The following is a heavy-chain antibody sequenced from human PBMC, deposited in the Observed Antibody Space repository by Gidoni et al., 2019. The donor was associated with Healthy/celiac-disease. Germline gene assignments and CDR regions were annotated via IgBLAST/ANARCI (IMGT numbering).Heavy chain of an antibody. D-gene: IGHD3-10*01. Sequence: QVQLVQSGAYVKKPGASVKVSCKASGYTFTSYGISWVRQAPGQGLEWMGWISAYNGNTNDAQKLQGRGNMTTDTSTSTAYMELRSLRSDDTAVYYCARYRRGEARSYYYGMDVWGQGTTVTVSS. CDR2: ISAYNGNT. J-gene: IGHJ6*02. V-gene: IGHV1-18*01. CDR3: ARYRRGEARSYYYGMDV. CDR1: GYTFTSYG.